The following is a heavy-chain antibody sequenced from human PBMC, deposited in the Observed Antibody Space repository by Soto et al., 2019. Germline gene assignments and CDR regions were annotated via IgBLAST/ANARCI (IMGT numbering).Heavy chain of an antibody. J-gene: IGHJ4*02. CDR1: GFTFDDYG. Sequence: GGSPRLSCAASGFTFDDYGMSWVRQAPGKGLEWVSGINWNGGSTGYADSVKGRFTISRDNAKNSLYLQMNSLRAEDTAVYYCARDLYSSSARYFDYWGQGTLVTVSS. D-gene: IGHD6-6*01. V-gene: IGHV3-20*04. CDR2: INWNGGST. CDR3: ARDLYSSSARYFDY.